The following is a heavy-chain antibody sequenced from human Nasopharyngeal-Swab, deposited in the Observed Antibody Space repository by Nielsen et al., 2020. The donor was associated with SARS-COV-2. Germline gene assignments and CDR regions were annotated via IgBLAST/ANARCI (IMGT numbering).Heavy chain of an antibody. CDR2: INQSGGT. J-gene: IGHJ6*03. V-gene: IGHV4-34*01. CDR1: GGSFSGHQ. D-gene: IGHD6-13*01. CDR3: ATYSSTRKYYMEV. Sequence: SETLSLTCAVYGGSFSGHQWSWIRQPPGKGLEWIGDINQSGGTNYNPSLKSRVTISTDTSKNQFSLNLDSLSAADTATYYCATYSSTRKYYMEVWGTGTTVTVSS.